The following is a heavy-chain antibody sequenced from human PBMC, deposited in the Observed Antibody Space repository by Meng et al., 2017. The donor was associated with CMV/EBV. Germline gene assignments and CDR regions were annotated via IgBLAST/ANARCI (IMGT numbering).Heavy chain of an antibody. V-gene: IGHV3-48*03. CDR3: ARGAHSGSYYFLDFSLPDY. CDR1: GFTFSSYE. J-gene: IGHJ4*02. Sequence: GGSLRLSCAASGFTFSSYEMNWVRQAPGKGLEWVSYISSSGSTIYYADSVKGRFTISRDNAKNSLYLQMNSLRAEDTAVYYCARGAHSGSYYFLDFSLPDYWGQGTLVTVSS. CDR2: ISSSGSTI. D-gene: IGHD1-26*01.